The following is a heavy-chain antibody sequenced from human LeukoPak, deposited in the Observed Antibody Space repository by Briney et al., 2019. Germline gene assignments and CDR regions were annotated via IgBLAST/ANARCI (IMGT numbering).Heavy chain of an antibody. Sequence: PSETLPLTCTVSGGSIRSSTYYWGWIRQPPGKGLEWIGSIYYNGNTYYNPSLESRVTMSVDTSKNQFSLKLTSVSADTAVYYCARPLGTYQYYFDYWGQGSLVAVSS. CDR1: GGSIRSSTYY. D-gene: IGHD1-26*01. CDR3: ARPLGTYQYYFDY. V-gene: IGHV4-39*07. J-gene: IGHJ4*02. CDR2: IYYNGNT.